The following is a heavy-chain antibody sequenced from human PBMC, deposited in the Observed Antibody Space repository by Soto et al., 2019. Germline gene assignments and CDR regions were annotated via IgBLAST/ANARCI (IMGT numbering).Heavy chain of an antibody. V-gene: IGHV3-30*18. CDR1: GFTFSSYG. Sequence: PGGSLRLSCAASGFTFSSYGMHWVRQAPGKGLEWVAVISYDGSNKYYADSVKGRFTISRDNSKNTLYLQMNSLRAEDTAVYYCAKDRSNQAFWFDPWGQGTLVTVSS. CDR2: ISYDGSNK. J-gene: IGHJ5*02. CDR3: AKDRSNQAFWFDP.